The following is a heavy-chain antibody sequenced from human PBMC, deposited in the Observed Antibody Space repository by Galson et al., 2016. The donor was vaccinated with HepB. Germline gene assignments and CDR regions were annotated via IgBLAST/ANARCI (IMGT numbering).Heavy chain of an antibody. Sequence: SLRLSCAASRFIFSNAWMSWVRQAPGKGLEWVGRIKSKTDGGTTDYAAPVKGRFTVSRDDSKNTLYLQMNSLKTADTAVYYCTTGEDGVPFGMDVWGQGTAVTVSS. D-gene: IGHD5-24*01. V-gene: IGHV3-15*01. CDR1: RFIFSNAW. J-gene: IGHJ6*02. CDR3: TTGEDGVPFGMDV. CDR2: IKSKTDGGTT.